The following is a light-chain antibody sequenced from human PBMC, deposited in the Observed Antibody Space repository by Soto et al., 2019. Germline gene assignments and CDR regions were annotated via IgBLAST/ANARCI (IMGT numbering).Light chain of an antibody. V-gene: IGLV2-14*01. Sequence: QSALTQPASVSGSPGQSITISCTGTSSHLGTYNYVSWYQQHPGKAPKLMIYEVSNRPSGISNRFSGSKSGNTASLTLSGLQAEDEADYYCSSYTSSSTLVFGGGTQLTVL. CDR3: SSYTSSSTLV. J-gene: IGLJ2*01. CDR2: EVS. CDR1: SSHLGTYNY.